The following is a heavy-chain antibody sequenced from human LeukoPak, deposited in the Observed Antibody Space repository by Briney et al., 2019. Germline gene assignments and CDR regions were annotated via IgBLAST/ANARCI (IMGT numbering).Heavy chain of an antibody. J-gene: IGHJ3*02. V-gene: IGHV3-73*01. D-gene: IGHD1-26*01. CDR3: TSVGATIWDDAFDI. CDR1: GFTFSGSA. CDR2: IRSKANSYAT. Sequence: PGGSLRLSYAASGFTFSGSAMHWVRQASGKGLEWVGRIRSKANSYATAYAASVKGRFTISRDDSKNTAYLQMNSLKTEDTAVYYCTSVGATIWDDAFDIWGQGTMVTVSS.